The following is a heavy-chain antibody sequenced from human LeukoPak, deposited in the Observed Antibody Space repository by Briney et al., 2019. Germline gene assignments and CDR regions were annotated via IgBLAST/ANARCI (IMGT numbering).Heavy chain of an antibody. V-gene: IGHV3-73*01. D-gene: IGHD3-10*01. CDR3: TGNYYGPGSYADFDY. J-gene: IGHJ4*02. CDR2: IRSTANGYAT. CDR1: GFTFSGSA. Sequence: GGSLRLSCAASGFTFSGSALHWVRQASGKGLEWVGRIRSTANGYATAYAASVKGRFTISRDDSKNTAYLQMDSLKTEDTAVYYCTGNYYGPGSYADFDYWGQGTLVTVSS.